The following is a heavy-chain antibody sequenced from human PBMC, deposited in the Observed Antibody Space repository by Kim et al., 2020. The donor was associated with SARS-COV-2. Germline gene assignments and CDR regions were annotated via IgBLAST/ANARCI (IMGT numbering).Heavy chain of an antibody. CDR3: ARDMGTYYDFWSGYYTGEGYYYYGMDV. D-gene: IGHD3-3*01. V-gene: IGHV3-48*02. Sequence: GGSLRLSCAASGFTFSSYSMNWVRQAPGKGLEWVSYISSSSSTIYYADSVKGRFTISRDNAKNSLYLQMNSLRDEDTAVYYCARDMGTYYDFWSGYYTGEGYYYYGMDVWGQGTTVTVSS. J-gene: IGHJ6*02. CDR1: GFTFSSYS. CDR2: ISSSSSTI.